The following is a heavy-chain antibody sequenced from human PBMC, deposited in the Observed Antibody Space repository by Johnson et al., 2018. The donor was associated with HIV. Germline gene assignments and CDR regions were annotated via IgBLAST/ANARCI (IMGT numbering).Heavy chain of an antibody. D-gene: IGHD4-23*01. V-gene: IGHV3-23*04. J-gene: IGHJ3*02. CDR3: AKARSLLDYGGFDAFDI. CDR2: ISGSGGST. Sequence: EVQLVESGGGLVQPGGSLRLSCAASGFTFSSYWMSWVRQAPGKGLEWVSAISGSGGSTYYADSVKGRFTISRDNSKNTLYLQMNSLRAEDTAVYYCAKARSLLDYGGFDAFDIWGQGTLVIVSS. CDR1: GFTFSSYW.